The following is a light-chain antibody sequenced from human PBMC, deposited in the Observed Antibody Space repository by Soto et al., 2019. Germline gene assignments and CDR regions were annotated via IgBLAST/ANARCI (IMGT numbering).Light chain of an antibody. Sequence: EIVLTQSPGTLSLSAGEGATLTCRASQSVPSSFVAWYQQRLGQAPRLLTYHASMRATGIPGRFSGRGSGTDFTLTISRLEPEDSAVYYCQQYGDSLTFGGGTKVEIK. CDR1: QSVPSSF. J-gene: IGKJ4*01. CDR3: QQYGDSLT. CDR2: HAS. V-gene: IGKV3-20*01.